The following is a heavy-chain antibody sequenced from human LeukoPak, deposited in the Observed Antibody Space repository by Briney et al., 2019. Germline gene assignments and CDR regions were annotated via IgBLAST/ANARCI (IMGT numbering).Heavy chain of an antibody. V-gene: IGHV3-9*01. CDR3: AKAAWDSSGWYPWFDP. D-gene: IGHD6-19*01. CDR1: GFTFDDYA. Sequence: GGSLRLSCAASGFTFDDYAMHWVRQAPGKGLEWVSGISWNSGSIGYADSVKGRFTISRDNAKNSLYLQMNSLRAEDTALYYCAKAAWDSSGWYPWFDPWGQGTLVTVSS. J-gene: IGHJ5*02. CDR2: ISWNSGSI.